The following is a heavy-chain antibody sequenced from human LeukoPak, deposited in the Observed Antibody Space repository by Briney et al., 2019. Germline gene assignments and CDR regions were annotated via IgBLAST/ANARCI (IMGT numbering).Heavy chain of an antibody. V-gene: IGHV4-34*01. CDR2: INHSGST. CDR1: GGSFSGYY. J-gene: IGHJ4*02. Sequence: SETLSLTYAVYGGSFSGYYWSWIRQPPGKGLEWIGEINHSGSTNYNPSLKSRVTISVDTSKNQFSLKLSSVTAADTAVYYCARAYYYDSSGYYYQPSFDYWGQGTLVTVSS. CDR3: ARAYYYDSSGYYYQPSFDY. D-gene: IGHD3-22*01.